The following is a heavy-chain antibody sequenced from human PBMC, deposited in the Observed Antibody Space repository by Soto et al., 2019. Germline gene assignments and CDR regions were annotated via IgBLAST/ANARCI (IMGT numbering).Heavy chain of an antibody. V-gene: IGHV1-69*01. D-gene: IGHD5-18*01. CDR2: TTPIIGTV. CDR1: GDTLSSYA. Sequence: QVQLVQSGAEVKRPGSSVKVSCKASGDTLSSYAINWVRQVPGQGLEWMGGTTPIIGTVDYGQKFQGRVTISVDEPTATSYREMSSLRSEDTAVYYCAAGDSSDTGDHWGQGTLVTVSS. CDR3: AAGDSSDTGDH. J-gene: IGHJ4*02.